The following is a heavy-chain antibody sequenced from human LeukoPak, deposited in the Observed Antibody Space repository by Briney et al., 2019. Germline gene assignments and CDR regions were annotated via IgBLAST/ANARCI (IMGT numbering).Heavy chain of an antibody. J-gene: IGHJ4*02. CDR3: AKDHSSSWYLLSYFDY. V-gene: IGHV3-9*01. CDR2: ISWNSGSI. CDR1: GFTFDDYA. D-gene: IGHD6-13*01. Sequence: PGGSLRLSCAASGFTFDDYAMHWVRQAPGKGLEWVSGISWNSGSIGYADSVKGRFTISRDNAKNSLYLQTNSLRAEDTALYYCAKDHSSSWYLLSYFDYWGQGTLVTVSS.